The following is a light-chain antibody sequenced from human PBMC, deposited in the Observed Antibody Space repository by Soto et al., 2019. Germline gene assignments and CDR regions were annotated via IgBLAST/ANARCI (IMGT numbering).Light chain of an antibody. Sequence: EIVLTQSPGTLSLSPGERATLSCRSSQSVSSSYLAWYQQKPGQAPRLLIYGASSRATGIPDRFSGSGSGTDFTLTISRLEPEDFAVYYCQQYGSSPPINFGHGTRLEIK. V-gene: IGKV3-20*01. CDR2: GAS. CDR3: QQYGSSPPIN. CDR1: QSVSSSY. J-gene: IGKJ5*01.